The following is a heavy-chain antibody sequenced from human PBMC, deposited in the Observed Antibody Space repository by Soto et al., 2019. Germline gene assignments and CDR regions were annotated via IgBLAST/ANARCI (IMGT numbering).Heavy chain of an antibody. J-gene: IGHJ4*02. D-gene: IGHD3-22*01. V-gene: IGHV4-31*03. CDR2: IYYSGST. CDR3: AREIWNYYEHHFDY. CDR1: GGSISSGDYY. Sequence: PSETLSLTCTVSGGSISSGDYYWSWIRQHPGKGLEWIGYIYYSGSTYYNPSLKSRVTISVDTSKNQFSLKLSSVTAADTAVYYCAREIWNYYEHHFDYWGQGTLVTVSS.